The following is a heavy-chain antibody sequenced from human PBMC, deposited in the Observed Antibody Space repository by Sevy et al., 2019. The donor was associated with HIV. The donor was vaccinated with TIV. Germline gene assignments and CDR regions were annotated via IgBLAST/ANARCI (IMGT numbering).Heavy chain of an antibody. V-gene: IGHV3-74*01. CDR3: ARPSRTAPTGAFDS. D-gene: IGHD7-27*01. CDR1: GFTFSSYW. J-gene: IGHJ4*02. Sequence: RGSLILSCAASGFTFSSYWMHWVRQAPGKGLVRVSRINSDGTSTSYADSVKGRFTISRDNAKNTVFLQVNSLRAEDTATYYCARPSRTAPTGAFDSWGQGTLVTVSS. CDR2: INSDGTST.